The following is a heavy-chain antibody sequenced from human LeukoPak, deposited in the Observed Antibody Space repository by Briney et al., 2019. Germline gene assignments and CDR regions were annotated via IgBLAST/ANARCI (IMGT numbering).Heavy chain of an antibody. CDR1: GFTFSSYW. D-gene: IGHD5-12*01. Sequence: GGSLRLSCAASGFTFSSYWMTWVRQSPGKGLEWVSSISSSSSYIYYADSVKGRFTISRDNAKNSLYLQMNSLRAEDTAVYYCARDLSRGSSGAYYYYGMDVWGQGTTVTVSS. V-gene: IGHV3-21*01. CDR3: ARDLSRGSSGAYYYYGMDV. CDR2: ISSSSSYI. J-gene: IGHJ6*02.